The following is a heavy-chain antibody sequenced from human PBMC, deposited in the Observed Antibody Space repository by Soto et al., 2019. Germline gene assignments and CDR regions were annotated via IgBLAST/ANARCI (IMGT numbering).Heavy chain of an antibody. CDR1: GGTFSSYA. J-gene: IGHJ6*02. CDR2: IIPIFGTA. V-gene: IGHV1-69*01. Sequence: QVQLVQSGAEVKKPGSSVKVSCKASGGTFSSYAISWVRQAPGQGLEWMGGIIPIFGTANYAQKFQGRVTITADESTSTAYMELSSLRSEDTAVYYCARSGAMATYIAAAVLSYYYGMDVWGQGTTVTVSS. CDR3: ARSGAMATYIAAAVLSYYYGMDV. D-gene: IGHD6-13*01.